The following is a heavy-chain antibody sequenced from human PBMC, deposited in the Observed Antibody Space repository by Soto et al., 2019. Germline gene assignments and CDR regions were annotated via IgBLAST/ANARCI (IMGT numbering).Heavy chain of an antibody. V-gene: IGHV1-2*02. D-gene: IGHD1-26*01. Sequence: GASVKVSCKASGYSFTGFYIHWVRQAPGQGLEWMGSIHPNTGATNYAQNFQGRVTMTTDTSISTACMELSSLRSDDTAVYYCARWASGSYFWGPGTQVTVSS. CDR2: IHPNTGAT. CDR1: GYSFTGFY. J-gene: IGHJ4*02. CDR3: ARWASGSYF.